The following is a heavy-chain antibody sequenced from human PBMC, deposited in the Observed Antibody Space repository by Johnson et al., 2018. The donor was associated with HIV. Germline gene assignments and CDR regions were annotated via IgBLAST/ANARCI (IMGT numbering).Heavy chain of an antibody. J-gene: IGHJ3*02. CDR3: ASALCTWGAFDI. CDR1: GFTFCDYY. D-gene: IGHD2-8*01. V-gene: IGHV3-11*04. Sequence: QVQLVESGGGLVKPGGSLRLSCAASGFTFCDYYMSWIRQAPGKGLEWVSYISPSDSTIYYADSVKGRFTISRDNSKNTLYLQMKSLRAEDTAVYYCASALCTWGAFDIWGQGTMVTVSS. CDR2: ISPSDSTI.